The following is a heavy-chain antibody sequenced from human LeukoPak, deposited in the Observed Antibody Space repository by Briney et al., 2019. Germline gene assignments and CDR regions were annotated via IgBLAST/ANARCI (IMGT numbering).Heavy chain of an antibody. CDR2: IYYSGST. V-gene: IGHV4-59*08. CDR3: ARLPTYGKFDP. D-gene: IGHD1-26*01. J-gene: IGHJ5*02. CDR1: GGSISSYY. Sequence: KPSETLSLTCTVSGGSISSYYWSWIRQPPGKGLEWIGYIYYSGSTNYNPSLKSRVTISVDTSKNQFSLKLSSVTAADTAVYYCARLPTYGKFDPWGQGTLVTVSS.